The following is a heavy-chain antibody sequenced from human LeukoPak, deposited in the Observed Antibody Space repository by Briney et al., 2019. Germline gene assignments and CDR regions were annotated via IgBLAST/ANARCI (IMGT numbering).Heavy chain of an antibody. J-gene: IGHJ4*02. CDR3: ARDRDFWSGYHQGFDY. Sequence: GGSLRLSCAASGFTFSSYGMHWVRQAPGKGLEWVAVISYDGSNKYYADSVKGRFTISRDNSKNTLYLQMNSLRAEDTAVYYCARDRDFWSGYHQGFDYWGQGTLVTVSS. D-gene: IGHD3-3*01. CDR1: GFTFSSYG. V-gene: IGHV3-30*03. CDR2: ISYDGSNK.